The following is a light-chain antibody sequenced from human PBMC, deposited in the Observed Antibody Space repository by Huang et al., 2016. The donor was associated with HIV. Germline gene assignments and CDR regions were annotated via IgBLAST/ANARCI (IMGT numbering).Light chain of an antibody. CDR1: QTVNSN. Sequence: EVVMTQSPATLSVSPGERATLSCRASQTVNSNLAWYQHTPGQAPRLLIYGASPRATGGPARFSGSGSGTKFTLTISSLQSEDFAVYYCQQYNNWLAFGQGTKVEIK. J-gene: IGKJ1*01. CDR2: GAS. CDR3: QQYNNWLA. V-gene: IGKV3-15*01.